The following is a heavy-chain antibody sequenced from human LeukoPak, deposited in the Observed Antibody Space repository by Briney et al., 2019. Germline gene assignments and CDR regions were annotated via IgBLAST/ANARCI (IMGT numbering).Heavy chain of an antibody. V-gene: IGHV3-7*01. Sequence: GGSLRLSCAASGFAFSDFWMSWVRQAPGKGLEWVANIRHDGNAKNYVPSVRGRFTISRDNAKNSLYPQMNSLTVEDTAVYYCATSHDSAGNDWGQGTLVTVSS. D-gene: IGHD2-15*01. CDR2: IRHDGNAK. J-gene: IGHJ4*02. CDR1: GFAFSDFW. CDR3: ATSHDSAGND.